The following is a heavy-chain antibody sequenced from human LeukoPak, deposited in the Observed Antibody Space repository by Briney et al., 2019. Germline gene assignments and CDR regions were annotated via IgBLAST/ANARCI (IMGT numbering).Heavy chain of an antibody. CDR3: ARDQMSDGYPTGH. CDR1: GYTFTAYY. V-gene: IGHV1-2*02. Sequence: VASVKCSCKASGYTFTAYYMHWVRQAPGQGLEWIGWINPNSGGTNYAQKFQGRVTMTRDTSISTAYMELSRLRSDDTAVYYCARDQMSDGYPTGHWGQGTLVTVSS. J-gene: IGHJ4*02. D-gene: IGHD5-24*01. CDR2: INPNSGGT.